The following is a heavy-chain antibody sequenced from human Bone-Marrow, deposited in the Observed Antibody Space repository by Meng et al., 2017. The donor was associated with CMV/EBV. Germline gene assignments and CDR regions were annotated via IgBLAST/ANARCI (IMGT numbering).Heavy chain of an antibody. CDR1: GFTFSSHW. CDR3: VRDGHSWDFDF. J-gene: IGHJ4*02. Sequence: GESLKISCAASGFTFSSHWMHWVRQAPGKGLVCVSHINADGSGTSYADSVKGRFTISRDNAKNTLYLQMNSLRAEDTAVYYCVRDGHSWDFDFWGQGTLVTVSS. CDR2: INADGSGT. D-gene: IGHD6-13*01. V-gene: IGHV3-74*01.